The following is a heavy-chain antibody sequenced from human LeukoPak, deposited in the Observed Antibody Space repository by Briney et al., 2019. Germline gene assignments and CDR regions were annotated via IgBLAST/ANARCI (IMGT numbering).Heavy chain of an antibody. CDR3: ARDRRYSSSWYAPSGAEYFQH. CDR2: ISAYNGNT. Sequence: ASVKVSCKPSGYIFTSYGLSWVRQAPGQGIEWMGWISAYNGNTNYAQKLQGRVTMTTDTSTSTAYMELRSLRSDDTAVYYCARDRRYSSSWYAPSGAEYFQHWGQGTLVTVSS. J-gene: IGHJ1*01. V-gene: IGHV1-18*01. CDR1: GYIFTSYG. D-gene: IGHD6-13*01.